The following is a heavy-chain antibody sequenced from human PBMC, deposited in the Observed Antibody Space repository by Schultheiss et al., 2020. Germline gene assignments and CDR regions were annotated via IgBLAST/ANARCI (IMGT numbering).Heavy chain of an antibody. Sequence: GGSLRLSCKGSGYSFTSYWIGWVRQMPGKGLEWMGIIYPGDSDTRSSPSFQGQVTISADKSISTAYLQWSSLKASDTAMYYCARAVGGQLWPYYYYYYMDVWGKGTTVTVSS. V-gene: IGHV5-51*01. D-gene: IGHD5-18*01. CDR1: GYSFTSYW. CDR3: ARAVGGQLWPYYYYYYMDV. CDR2: IYPGDSDT. J-gene: IGHJ6*03.